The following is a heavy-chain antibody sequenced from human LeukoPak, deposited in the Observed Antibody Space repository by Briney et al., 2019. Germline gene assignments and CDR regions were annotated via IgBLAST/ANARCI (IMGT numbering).Heavy chain of an antibody. CDR3: ARVKTEWELLEVDY. V-gene: IGHV1-8*01. CDR1: GYTFTIYD. Sequence: ASVKVSCKASGYTFTIYDINWVRHATGQGLELMGLMNPNSGNRGYEQKFQGRVTMTRNTSITKAYMELSSLRSEDTAVYYCARVKTEWELLEVDYWGQGTLVTVSS. D-gene: IGHD1-26*01. J-gene: IGHJ4*02. CDR2: MNPNSGNR.